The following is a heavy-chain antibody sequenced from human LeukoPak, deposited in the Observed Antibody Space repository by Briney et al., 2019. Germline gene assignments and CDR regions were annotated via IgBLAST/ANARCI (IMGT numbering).Heavy chain of an antibody. CDR1: GYTFTSYG. CDR3: ARAQPEGWFGELLYLYFDY. V-gene: IGHV1-18*01. CDR2: ISAYNGNT. Sequence: ASVKVSCKAPGYTFTSYGISWVRQAPGQGLEWMGWISAYNGNTNYAQKLQGRVTMTTDTSTSTAYMELRSLRSDDTAVYYCARAQPEGWFGELLYLYFDYWGQGTLVTVSS. J-gene: IGHJ4*02. D-gene: IGHD3-10*01.